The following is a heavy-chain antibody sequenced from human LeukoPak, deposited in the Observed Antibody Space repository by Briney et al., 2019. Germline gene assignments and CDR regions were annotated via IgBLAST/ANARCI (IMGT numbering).Heavy chain of an antibody. D-gene: IGHD4-23*01. CDR2: ISAYNGYT. J-gene: IGHJ1*01. V-gene: IGHV1-18*01. CDR1: GYTFTNYG. Sequence: ASVKVSCKASGYTFTNYGISWVRQAPGQGLEWMGWISAYNGYTDYAQKLQFRVTMTTDTSTSTAYMELRSLRSDDTAVYYCARDKAVTTEVTQHFQHWGQGTLVTVSS. CDR3: ARDKAVTTEVTQHFQH.